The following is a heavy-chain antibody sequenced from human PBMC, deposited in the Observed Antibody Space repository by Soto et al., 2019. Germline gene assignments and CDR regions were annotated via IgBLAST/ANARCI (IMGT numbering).Heavy chain of an antibody. V-gene: IGHV1-2*04. CDR1: GYTFTGYY. Sequence: ASVKVSCKASGYTFTGYYMHWVRQAPGQGLEWMGWINPNSGGTNYAQKFQGWVTMTRDTSISTAYMELSRLRSDDTAVYYCARGGGYYGLGRAAFDIWGQGTMVTVSS. J-gene: IGHJ3*02. D-gene: IGHD3-10*01. CDR2: INPNSGGT. CDR3: ARGGGYYGLGRAAFDI.